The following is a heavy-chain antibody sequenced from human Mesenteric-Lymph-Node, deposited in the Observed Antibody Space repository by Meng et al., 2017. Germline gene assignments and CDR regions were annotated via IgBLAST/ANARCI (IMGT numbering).Heavy chain of an antibody. J-gene: IGHJ5*02. Sequence: QVQLQESGPGLVKPSETLSRTCTVSGGSISSYYWSWIRQPPGKGLEWIGYIYYSGSTNYNPSLKSRVTISVDTSKNQFSLKLSSVTAADTAVYYCARLQWELDSGNNWFDPWGQGTLVTVSS. V-gene: IGHV4-59*01. CDR3: ARLQWELDSGNNWFDP. CDR2: IYYSGST. D-gene: IGHD1-26*01. CDR1: GGSISSYY.